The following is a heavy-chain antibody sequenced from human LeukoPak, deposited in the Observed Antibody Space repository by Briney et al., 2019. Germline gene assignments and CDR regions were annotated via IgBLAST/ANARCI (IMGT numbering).Heavy chain of an antibody. J-gene: IGHJ3*02. CDR2: ISGSGGST. CDR1: GFTFSSYA. Sequence: PGGSLRLSCAASGFTFSSYAMSWVRQAPGKGLEWVSAISGSGGSTYYADSVKGRFTISRDSSENTLYLQMNSLRAEDTAVYYCAKIEGYGDYPYDAFDIWGQGTMVTVSS. D-gene: IGHD4-17*01. CDR3: AKIEGYGDYPYDAFDI. V-gene: IGHV3-23*01.